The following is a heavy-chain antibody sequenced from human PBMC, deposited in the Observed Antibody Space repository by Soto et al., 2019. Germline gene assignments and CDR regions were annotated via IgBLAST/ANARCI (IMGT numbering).Heavy chain of an antibody. CDR2: IYYSGST. CDR1: GGSISSYY. D-gene: IGHD3-22*01. Sequence: PSETLSLTXTVSGGSISSYYWSWIRQPPGKGLEWIGYIYYSGSTNYNPSLKSRVTISVDTSKNQFSLKLSSVTAADTAVYYCARSLYYHDSSGYSFDYWGQGTLVTVS. V-gene: IGHV4-59*01. J-gene: IGHJ4*02. CDR3: ARSLYYHDSSGYSFDY.